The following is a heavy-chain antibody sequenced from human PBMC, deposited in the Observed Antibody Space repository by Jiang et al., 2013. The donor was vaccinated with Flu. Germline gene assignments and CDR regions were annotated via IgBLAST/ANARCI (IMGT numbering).Heavy chain of an antibody. D-gene: IGHD3-22*01. CDR1: GYTFTSYG. Sequence: SGAEVKKPGASVKVSCKASGYTFTSYGISWVRQAPGQGLEWMGGIIPIFGTANYAQKFQGRVTITADESTSTAYMELSSLRSEDTAVYYCARARPNYYDSSGYYFGYYYGMDVWGQGTTVTVSS. J-gene: IGHJ6*02. CDR3: ARARPNYYDSSGYYFGYYYGMDV. CDR2: IIPIFGTA. V-gene: IGHV1-69*13.